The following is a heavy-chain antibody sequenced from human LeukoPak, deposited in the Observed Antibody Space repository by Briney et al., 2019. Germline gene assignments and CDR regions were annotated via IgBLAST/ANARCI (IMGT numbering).Heavy chain of an antibody. Sequence: ASVKVSCKASGYTFTGYYMHWVRQAPGQGLEWMGWINPNSGGTNYAQKFQGRVTVTRDTSISTAYMELSRLRSDDTAVYYCEAYYDSSGYYRAFDIWGQGTMVTVSS. J-gene: IGHJ3*02. D-gene: IGHD3-22*01. CDR1: GYTFTGYY. V-gene: IGHV1-2*02. CDR3: EAYYDSSGYYRAFDI. CDR2: INPNSGGT.